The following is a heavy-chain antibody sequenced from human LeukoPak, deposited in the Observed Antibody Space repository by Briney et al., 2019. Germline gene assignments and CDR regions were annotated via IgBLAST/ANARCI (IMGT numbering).Heavy chain of an antibody. D-gene: IGHD5-24*01. CDR1: GGSFSGYY. CDR2: INHSGST. Sequence: PSETLSLTCAVYGGSFSGYYWSWIRQPPGKGLEWIGEINHSGSTNYNPSLKSRVTISVDTSKNQFSPKLSSVTAADTAVYYCASGRDGYNSADYWGQGTLVTVSP. J-gene: IGHJ4*02. V-gene: IGHV4-34*01. CDR3: ASGRDGYNSADY.